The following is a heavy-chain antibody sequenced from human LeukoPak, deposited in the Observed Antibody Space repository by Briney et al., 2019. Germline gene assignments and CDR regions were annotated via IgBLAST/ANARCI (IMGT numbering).Heavy chain of an antibody. CDR2: MNPNSGNT. V-gene: IGHV1-8*01. CDR3: ARGPYFGYDSSGWDYYFDY. CDR1: GYTFISYD. J-gene: IGHJ4*02. Sequence: ASVKASCKASGYTFISYDINWVRQATGQGLEWMGWMNPNSGNTGYAQKFQGRVTMTRNTSISTAYMELSSLRSEDTAVYYCARGPYFGYDSSGWDYYFDYWGQGTLVTVSS. D-gene: IGHD3-22*01.